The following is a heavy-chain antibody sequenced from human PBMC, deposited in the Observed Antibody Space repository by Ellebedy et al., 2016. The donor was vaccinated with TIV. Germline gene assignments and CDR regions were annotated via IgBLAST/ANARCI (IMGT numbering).Heavy chain of an antibody. V-gene: IGHV3-49*03. Sequence: GESLKISCTGSGFNFGDYFLTWFRQAPGKGLEWVGFIRGRAYGGTTEYAASVKGRFTISRDDSKNIASLQMNSLKTDDTAIYYCTRLTTADIVDDPGASSFDYWGQGTLVTVSS. J-gene: IGHJ4*02. CDR3: TRLTTADIVDDPGASSFDY. CDR1: GFNFGDYF. CDR2: IRGRAYGGTT. D-gene: IGHD2-21*01.